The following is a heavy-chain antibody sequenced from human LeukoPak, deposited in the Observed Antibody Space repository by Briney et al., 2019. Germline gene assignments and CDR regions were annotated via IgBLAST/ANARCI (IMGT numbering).Heavy chain of an antibody. D-gene: IGHD3-22*01. Sequence: PGGSLRLSCAASGFTFSSYAMHWVRQAPGKGLEWVAVISYDGSNKYYADSVKGRFTISRDNSKNTLYLQMNSLRAEDTAVYYCARGRWGYYFDYWGQGTLVTVSS. CDR3: ARGRWGYYFDY. J-gene: IGHJ4*02. CDR2: ISYDGSNK. V-gene: IGHV3-30*04. CDR1: GFTFSSYA.